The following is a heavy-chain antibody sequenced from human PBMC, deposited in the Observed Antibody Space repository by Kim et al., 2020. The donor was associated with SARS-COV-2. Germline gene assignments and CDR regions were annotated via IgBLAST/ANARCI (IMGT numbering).Heavy chain of an antibody. CDR1: GGTFSSYA. D-gene: IGHD2-15*01. CDR3: ASQANIVVVVAAHDAFDI. V-gene: IGHV1-69*13. Sequence: SVKVSCKASGGTFSSYAISWVRQAPGQGLEWMGGIIPIFGTANYAQKFQGRVTITADESTSTAYMELSSLRSEDTAVYYCASQANIVVVVAAHDAFDIWGQGTMVTVSS. CDR2: IIPIFGTA. J-gene: IGHJ3*02.